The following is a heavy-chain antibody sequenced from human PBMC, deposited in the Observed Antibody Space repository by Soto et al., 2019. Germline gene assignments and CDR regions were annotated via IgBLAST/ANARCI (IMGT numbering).Heavy chain of an antibody. CDR3: ARKRDYGDYDY. CDR2: ISNDGRNK. V-gene: IGHV3-30*01. D-gene: IGHD4-17*01. J-gene: IGHJ4*02. Sequence: GGSLRLSCAASGFTFSTYAMHWVRQAPGKGLEWVALISNDGRNKYYADSVKGRFFISRDNSKNTLLLQMNSLRPEDTALYYCARKRDYGDYDYWGQGTLVTVSS. CDR1: GFTFSTYA.